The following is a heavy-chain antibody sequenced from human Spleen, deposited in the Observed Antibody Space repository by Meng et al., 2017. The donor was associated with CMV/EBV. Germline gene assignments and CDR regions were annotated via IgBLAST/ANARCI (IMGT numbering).Heavy chain of an antibody. CDR3: AKAYSASWYRENYDY. CDR1: EFTFRSYA. J-gene: IGHJ4*02. Sequence: GESLKISCAASEFTFRSYAMSWVRQAPGMGLEWVSAITGGGGSTYYADSVKGRFTVSRDNSKNTLYLQMNSLRAEDTAVYYCAKAYSASWYRENYDYWGQGTLVTVSS. V-gene: IGHV3-23*01. CDR2: ITGGGGST. D-gene: IGHD6-13*01.